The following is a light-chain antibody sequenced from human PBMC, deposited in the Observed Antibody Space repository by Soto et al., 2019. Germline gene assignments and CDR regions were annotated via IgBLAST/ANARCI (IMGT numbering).Light chain of an antibody. J-gene: IGLJ3*02. CDR3: ASFASTSTVGV. CDR2: DVT. V-gene: IGLV2-14*03. Sequence: QSALTQPASVSGSPGQSITISCTGTSSDIGGYNYVSWYQQHPGKAPKLMIYDVTDRPSGTSYRFSGSKSGNTASLTISGLQAEDEADYYCASFASTSTVGVFGGGTKVTVL. CDR1: SSDIGGYNY.